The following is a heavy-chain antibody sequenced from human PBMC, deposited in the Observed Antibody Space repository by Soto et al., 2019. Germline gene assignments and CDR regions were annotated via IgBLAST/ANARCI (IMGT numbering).Heavy chain of an antibody. V-gene: IGHV6-1*01. CDR3: TRDDSTNAYYLDY. J-gene: IGHJ4*02. Sequence: SQTLSLTCAISGDSISSINAAWNWIRQSPSRGLEWLGRTYYRSKWYNDYAAFVKSRITINPDTSKNQFSLQLTSVTPDDTAMYYCTRDDSTNAYYLDYWGQGTLVTVSS. CDR1: GDSISSINAA. D-gene: IGHD5-18*01. CDR2: TYYRSKWYN.